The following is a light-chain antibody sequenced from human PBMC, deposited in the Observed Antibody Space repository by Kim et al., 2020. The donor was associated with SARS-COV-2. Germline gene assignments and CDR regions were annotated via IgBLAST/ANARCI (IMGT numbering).Light chain of an antibody. V-gene: IGLV2-18*02. CDR3: SSYTSSSTLI. CDR2: EVS. Sequence: HCVTTSLTGTSSAVGSYNRVSWYQQPPGTAPKLIIYEVSDRPSGVPHRFSGSKSGNTASLTISWLQTEDEADYYCSSYTSSSTLIFGGGTKVTVL. J-gene: IGLJ2*01. CDR1: SSAVGSYNR.